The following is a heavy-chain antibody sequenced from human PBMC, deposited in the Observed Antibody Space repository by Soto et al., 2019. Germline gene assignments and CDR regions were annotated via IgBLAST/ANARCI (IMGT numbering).Heavy chain of an antibody. CDR1: GGSISSYY. D-gene: IGHD3-22*01. CDR2: IYYSGST. CDR3: KRDVGYYYDSSGSLAFYI. V-gene: IGHV4-59*01. J-gene: IGHJ3*02. Sequence: SGGSISSYYWSWIRQPPGKGLERIGYIYYSGSTNYNPSLKSRVTISVDTSKNQFSMKLSSETAADTAVYNYKRDVGYYYDSSGSLAFYIWGQGTMVT.